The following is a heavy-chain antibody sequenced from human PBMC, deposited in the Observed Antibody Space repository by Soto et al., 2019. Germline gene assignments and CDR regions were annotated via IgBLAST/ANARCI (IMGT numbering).Heavy chain of an antibody. J-gene: IGHJ4*02. CDR3: AKRRGAGGHFDY. D-gene: IGHD2-15*01. V-gene: IGHV3-23*01. CDR2: VSIGGST. CDR1: GFTFSSYA. Sequence: GGSLRLSCAASGFTFSSYAMGWVRQGPGKGLEWVAVVSIGGSTHYADSVRGRFTISRDNSKNTLSLQMNSLTAEDTAVYFCAKRRGAGGHFDYWGEGALVTVSS.